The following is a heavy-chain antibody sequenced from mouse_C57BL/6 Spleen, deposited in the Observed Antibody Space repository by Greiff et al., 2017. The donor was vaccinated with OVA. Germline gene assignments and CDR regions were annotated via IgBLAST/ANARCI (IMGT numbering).Heavy chain of an antibody. V-gene: IGHV1-69*01. J-gene: IGHJ1*03. CDR2: IDPSDSYT. CDR1: GYTFTSYW. CDR3: ARSHGYYRYFDV. D-gene: IGHD2-2*01. Sequence: QVQLQQPGAELVMPGASVKLSCKASGYTFTSYWMHWVKQRPGQGLEWIGEIDPSDSYTNYNQKFKGKSTLTVDKSSSTAYMQLSSLTSEDSAVSYCARSHGYYRYFDVWGTGTTVTVSS.